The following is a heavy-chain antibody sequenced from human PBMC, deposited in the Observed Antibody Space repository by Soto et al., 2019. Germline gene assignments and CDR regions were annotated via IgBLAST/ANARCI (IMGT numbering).Heavy chain of an antibody. CDR2: ISGSGGST. Sequence: EVQLLESGGGLVQPGGSLRLSCAASGFTFSSYAMSWVRQAPGKGLEWVSAISGSGGSTYYADSVKGRFTISRDNSKNTLYLQMTSLRAEDTAVYYCAKDRGLDQLPWDWFDPWGQGTLVTVSS. CDR3: AKDRGLDQLPWDWFDP. V-gene: IGHV3-23*01. D-gene: IGHD2-2*01. CDR1: GFTFSSYA. J-gene: IGHJ5*02.